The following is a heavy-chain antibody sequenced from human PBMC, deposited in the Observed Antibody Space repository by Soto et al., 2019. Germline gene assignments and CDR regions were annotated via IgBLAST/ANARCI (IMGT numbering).Heavy chain of an antibody. D-gene: IGHD3-16*01. V-gene: IGHV3-33*05. CDR3: ARWGTTGGLHV. CDR2: TSYDGSNN. Sequence: QVQLVESGGGVVQPGTSLRLSCVGSGFTFRSYVIHWVRQAPGKGLEWVALTSYDGSNNFYGDSVKGRFTISRHNSRNTVELQMNRLTFEDRALYFWARWGTTGGLHVWGQGTLVYVSS. CDR1: GFTFRSYV. J-gene: IGHJ4*02.